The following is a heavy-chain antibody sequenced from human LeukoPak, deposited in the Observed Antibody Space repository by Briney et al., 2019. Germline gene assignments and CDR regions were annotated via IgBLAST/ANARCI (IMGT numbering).Heavy chain of an antibody. D-gene: IGHD6-19*01. Sequence: ASVKVSCKASGYTFTGYYMHWVRQAPGQGLEWMGWINPNSGGTNYAQKFQGRVTMTRDTSISTAYMELSGLRSDDTAVYYCATPLGYSSGWYYFDYWGQGTLVTVSS. CDR2: INPNSGGT. CDR3: ATPLGYSSGWYYFDY. V-gene: IGHV1-2*02. J-gene: IGHJ4*02. CDR1: GYTFTGYY.